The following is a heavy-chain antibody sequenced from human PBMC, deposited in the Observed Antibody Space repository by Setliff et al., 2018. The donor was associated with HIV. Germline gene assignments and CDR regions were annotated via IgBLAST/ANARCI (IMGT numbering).Heavy chain of an antibody. D-gene: IGHD3-22*01. CDR3: ARHVTVYYYDSSGYYSGAFDF. J-gene: IGHJ3*01. CDR1: GDSISDTTYY. CDR2: IYHSGST. Sequence: SETLSLTCSVSGDSISDTTYYWGWIRQPPGKGLEWIGNIYHSGSTLYKPSLKSRVTMSVDTSKNQFSLKPSSVTAADTAVYYCARHVTVYYYDSSGYYSGAFDFWGQGTMVTVSS. V-gene: IGHV4-39*01.